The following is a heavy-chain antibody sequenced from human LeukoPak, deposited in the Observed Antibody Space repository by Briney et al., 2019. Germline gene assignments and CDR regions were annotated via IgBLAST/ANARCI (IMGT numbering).Heavy chain of an antibody. J-gene: IGHJ6*03. V-gene: IGHV4-34*01. CDR1: GGSFSGYY. Sequence: TASETLSLTCAVYGGSFSGYYWSWIRQPPGKGLEWIGEINHSGSTNYNPSLKSRVTISVDASKNQFSLKLSSVTAADTAVYYCARRRYCSSTSCYTGLYYYYYMDVWGKGTTVTVSS. CDR3: ARRRYCSSTSCYTGLYYYYYMDV. D-gene: IGHD2-2*02. CDR2: INHSGST.